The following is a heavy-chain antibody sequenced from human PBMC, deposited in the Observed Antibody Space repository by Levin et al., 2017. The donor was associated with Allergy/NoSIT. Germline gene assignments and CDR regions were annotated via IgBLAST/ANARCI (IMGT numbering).Heavy chain of an antibody. CDR2: IWYDGSNK. CDR3: ARGGRYFDWLTFDY. V-gene: IGHV3-33*01. D-gene: IGHD3-9*01. J-gene: IGHJ4*02. CDR1: GFTFSSYG. Sequence: GGSLRLSCAASGFTFSSYGMHWVRQAPGKGLEWVAVIWYDGSNKYYADSVKGRFTISRDNSKNTLYLQMNSLRAEDTAVYYCARGGRYFDWLTFDYWGQGTLVTVSS.